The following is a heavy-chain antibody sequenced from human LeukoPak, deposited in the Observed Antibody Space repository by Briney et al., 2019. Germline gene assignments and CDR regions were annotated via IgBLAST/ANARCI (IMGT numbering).Heavy chain of an antibody. J-gene: IGHJ6*02. Sequence: GGSLRLSCAASGFTLSTYGMSWVRQAPGKGLEWVSVIFSGGTTYYADSVKGRFTISRDNSKNTLYLQMNSLRAEDTAVYYCAREGNYYDMDVWGQGTTVTVSS. CDR1: GFTLSTYG. CDR2: IFSGGTT. CDR3: AREGNYYDMDV. V-gene: IGHV3-23*03.